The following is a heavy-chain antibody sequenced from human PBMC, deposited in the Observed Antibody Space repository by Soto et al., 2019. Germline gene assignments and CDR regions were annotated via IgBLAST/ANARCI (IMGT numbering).Heavy chain of an antibody. Sequence: QAQLVQSGAEVKKPGASVKVSCKASGYTLSSCGIHWVRQAPGQRLEWMGWINAGNGNTKYSQKLQGRVTFSRDTSASTDYMELTSLTSGAAAVYYCVRTRKQWLVVDSWGQGSLVNVSS. CDR2: INAGNGNT. V-gene: IGHV1-3*01. J-gene: IGHJ4*02. D-gene: IGHD6-19*01. CDR1: GYTLSSCG. CDR3: VRTRKQWLVVDS.